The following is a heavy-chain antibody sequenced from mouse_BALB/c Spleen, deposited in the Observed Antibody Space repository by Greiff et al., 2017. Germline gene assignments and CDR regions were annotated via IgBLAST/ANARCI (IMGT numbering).Heavy chain of an antibody. J-gene: IGHJ2*01. CDR2: IDPANGNT. CDR3: ARWLRRRLYFDY. CDR1: GFNIKDTY. Sequence: EVQLQQSGAELVKPGASVKLSCTASGFNIKDTYMHWVKQRPEQGLEWIGRIDPANGNTKYDPKFQGKATITADTSSNTAYLQLSSLTSEDTAVYYCARWLRRRLYFDYWGQGTTLTVSS. V-gene: IGHV14-3*02. D-gene: IGHD2-2*01.